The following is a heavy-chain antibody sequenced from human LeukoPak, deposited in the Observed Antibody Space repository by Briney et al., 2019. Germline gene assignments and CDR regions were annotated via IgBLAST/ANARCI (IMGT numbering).Heavy chain of an antibody. D-gene: IGHD1-26*01. CDR2: INNDGRST. V-gene: IGHV3-74*01. CDR3: ARNYNGMSY. J-gene: IGHJ4*02. Sequence: PGGSLRLSCVASGFTFTNCGMMWVRQAPGKGRVWVSYINNDGRSTTYADSVKGRFTISRDNAKNTLYLQTNSLRAEDTAMYYCARNYNGMSYWGQGTLVIVSS. CDR1: GFTFTNCG.